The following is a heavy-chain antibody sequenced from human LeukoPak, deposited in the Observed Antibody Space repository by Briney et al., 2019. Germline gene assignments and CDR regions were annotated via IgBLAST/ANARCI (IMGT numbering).Heavy chain of an antibody. CDR3: AAAGGESYYYYGMDV. V-gene: IGHV4-61*02. CDR2: IYTSGST. J-gene: IGHJ6*02. CDR1: GGSISSGSYY. Sequence: SGTLSLTCTVSGGSISSGSYYWSWIRQPAGKGLKCIGRIYTSGSTNYNPSLKSRVTISVDTSKNQFSLKLSSVTAADTAVYYCAAAGGESYYYYGMDVWGQGTTVTVSS. D-gene: IGHD6-13*01.